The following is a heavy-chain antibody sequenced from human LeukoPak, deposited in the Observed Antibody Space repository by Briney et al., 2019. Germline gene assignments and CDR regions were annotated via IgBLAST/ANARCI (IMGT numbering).Heavy chain of an antibody. CDR3: ARDNSVRDGAWWFNP. V-gene: IGHV1-46*01. CDR2: ISPSGGST. D-gene: IGHD5-24*01. CDR1: GYTFTGYW. Sequence: ASVKVSCKAFGYTFTGYWMHWVRQAPGQGPEWMGVISPSGGSTIYAQKFKGRVTLTRDMSTSTDYLELSSLRSEDTAVYYCARDNSVRDGAWWFNPWAQGTLVTVSS. J-gene: IGHJ5*02.